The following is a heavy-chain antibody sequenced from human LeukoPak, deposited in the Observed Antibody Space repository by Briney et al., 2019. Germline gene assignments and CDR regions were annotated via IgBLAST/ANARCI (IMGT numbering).Heavy chain of an antibody. Sequence: ASVKVSCKVSGYTLTELSMHWVRQAPGKGLEWMGGFDPEDGETIYAQKFQGRVTMTEDTSTDTAYMELSSLRSEDTAVYYCATDKTPDGLLVGATAFDYWGQGTLVTVSS. CDR1: GYTLTELS. J-gene: IGHJ4*02. CDR3: ATDKTPDGLLVGATAFDY. CDR2: FDPEDGET. V-gene: IGHV1-24*01. D-gene: IGHD1-26*01.